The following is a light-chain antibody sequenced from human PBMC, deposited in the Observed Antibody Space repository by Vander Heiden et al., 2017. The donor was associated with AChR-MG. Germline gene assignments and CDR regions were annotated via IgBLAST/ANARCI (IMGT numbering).Light chain of an antibody. CDR1: QSISNW. CDR2: KAS. CDR3: QQSDAYPWT. J-gene: IGKJ1*01. V-gene: IGKV1-5*03. Sequence: IQMTQSPSTLSASVGDRVTITCRASQSISNWLAWYQHKPVKAPNLLIYKASSLESGVPSRFTGSGSGTEFTLTISSLQPDDFATYYCQQSDAYPWTFGQGTKVEVK.